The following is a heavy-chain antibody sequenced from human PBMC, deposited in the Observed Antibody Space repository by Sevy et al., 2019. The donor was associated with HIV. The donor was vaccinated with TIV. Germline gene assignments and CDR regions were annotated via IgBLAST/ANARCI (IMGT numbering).Heavy chain of an antibody. D-gene: IGHD5-12*01. CDR2: VSCGGNNK. J-gene: IGHJ4*02. V-gene: IGHV3-30*04. CDR3: ARAFGLRHFDY. CDR1: GFTFSTYA. Sequence: GGSLRLSCAASGFTFSTYAIHWVRQAPGKGLEWVAVVSCGGNNKYYADSVKGRFTISRDNSKNTLYLQMNSLRAEDTAVYYCARAFGLRHFDYWGQGTLVTVSS.